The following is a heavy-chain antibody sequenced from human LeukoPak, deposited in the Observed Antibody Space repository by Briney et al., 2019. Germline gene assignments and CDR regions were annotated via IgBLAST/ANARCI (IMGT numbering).Heavy chain of an antibody. Sequence: PGGSLRLSCAASGFTFSSYGMHWVRQAPGKGLEWVAFIRYGGSNKYYADSVKGRFTISRDNSKNTLYLQMNSLRAEDTAVYYCAKEGIVGATYYFDYWGQGTLVTVSS. CDR3: AKEGIVGATYYFDY. V-gene: IGHV3-30*02. D-gene: IGHD1-26*01. CDR2: IRYGGSNK. J-gene: IGHJ4*02. CDR1: GFTFSSYG.